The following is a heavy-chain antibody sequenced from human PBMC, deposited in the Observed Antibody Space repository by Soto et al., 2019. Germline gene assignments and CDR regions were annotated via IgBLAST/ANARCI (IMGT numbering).Heavy chain of an antibody. J-gene: IGHJ4*02. V-gene: IGHV3-30-3*01. CDR1: GFTFSSYA. CDR2: ISYDGSNK. Sequence: LRLSCAASGFTFSSYAMHWVRQAPGKGLEWVAVISYDGSNKYYADSVKGRFTISRDNSKNTLYLQMNSLRAEDTAVYYCARDRDTAMVDYWGQGTLVTSPQ. D-gene: IGHD5-18*01. CDR3: ARDRDTAMVDY.